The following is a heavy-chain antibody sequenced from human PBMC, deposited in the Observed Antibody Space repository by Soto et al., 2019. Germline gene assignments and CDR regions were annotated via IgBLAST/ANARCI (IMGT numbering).Heavy chain of an antibody. Sequence: GGSLRLSCAASGFTFSSYSMNWVRQAPGKGLEWVSYISSSSSTIYYADSVKGRFTISRDNAKNSLYLQMNSLRDEDTAVYYCAREHYYDSSGYYYYYYYGMDVWGQGTTVTVSS. V-gene: IGHV3-48*02. CDR1: GFTFSSYS. D-gene: IGHD3-22*01. J-gene: IGHJ6*02. CDR2: ISSSSSTI. CDR3: AREHYYDSSGYYYYYYYGMDV.